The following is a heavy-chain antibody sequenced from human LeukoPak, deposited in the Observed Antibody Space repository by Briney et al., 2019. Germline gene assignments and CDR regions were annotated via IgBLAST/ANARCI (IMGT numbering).Heavy chain of an antibody. CDR3: ARDLSGSYYGWFDP. CDR2: IIPILGIA. J-gene: IGHJ5*02. V-gene: IGHV1-69*04. CDR1: GGTFSSYA. D-gene: IGHD1-26*01. Sequence: SVNVSCKAPGGTFSSYAFSWVRQAPGQGLEWRARIIPILGIANYAQKFQGRVTITADKSTSTAYMELSSLRSEDTAVYYCARDLSGSYYGWFDPWGQGTLVTVSS.